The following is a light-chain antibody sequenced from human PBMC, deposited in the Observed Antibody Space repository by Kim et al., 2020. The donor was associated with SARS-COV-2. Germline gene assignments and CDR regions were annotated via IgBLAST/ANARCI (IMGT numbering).Light chain of an antibody. Sequence: EIVMTQSPATLSLSPGERATLSCRASQSVSNNLAWYQLKPGQAPRLLIYGASTRATGTPARFSGSGSGTDFTLTVSSLQSEDFAVYYCHQYNDWPPGDTFGQGTKLEI. J-gene: IGKJ2*01. CDR2: GAS. CDR3: HQYNDWPPGDT. CDR1: QSVSNN. V-gene: IGKV3-15*01.